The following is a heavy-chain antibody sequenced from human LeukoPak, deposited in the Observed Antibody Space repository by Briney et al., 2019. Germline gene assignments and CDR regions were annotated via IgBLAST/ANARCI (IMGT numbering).Heavy chain of an antibody. CDR3: TTPISSWYGVVDY. V-gene: IGHV3-30*02. D-gene: IGHD6-13*01. CDR1: GFTFSTFG. Sequence: GGSLRLSCAASGFTFSTFGMHWARQAPGKGLEWLAFIRHDGSHQFYADSVRGRFTISRDDSKNTLYLQMNSLKTEDTAVYYCTTPISSWYGVVDYWGQGTLVTVSS. CDR2: IRHDGSHQ. J-gene: IGHJ4*02.